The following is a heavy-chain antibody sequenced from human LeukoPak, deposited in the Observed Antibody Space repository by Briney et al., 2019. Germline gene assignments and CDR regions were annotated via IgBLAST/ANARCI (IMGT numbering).Heavy chain of an antibody. J-gene: IGHJ4*02. D-gene: IGHD3-10*01. CDR2: IIPIFGPP. CDR1: GGTFSSFA. V-gene: IGHV1-69*06. Sequence: GASVKVSCKASGGTFSSFAISWVRQAPGHGLEWMGGIIPIFGPPIYAQKFQGRVAITANRSSNIVYMDLSSLTSGDTAIYFCVRDAGSGSWIDYWGQGTVVTVSS. CDR3: VRDAGSGSWIDY.